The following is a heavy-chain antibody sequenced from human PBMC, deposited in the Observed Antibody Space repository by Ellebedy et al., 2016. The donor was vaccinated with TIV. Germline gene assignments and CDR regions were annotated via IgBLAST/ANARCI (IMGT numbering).Heavy chain of an antibody. CDR1: GFTFSSYS. CDR2: ISSSSSTI. D-gene: IGHD6-19*01. J-gene: IGHJ6*02. V-gene: IGHV3-48*02. Sequence: GESLKISXAASGFTFSSYSMNWVRQAPGKGLEWVSYISSSSSTIYYADSVKGRFTISRDNAKNSLYLQMNSLRDEDTAVYYCARLRHEGSGLYYYYYGMDVWGQGTTVTVSS. CDR3: ARLRHEGSGLYYYYYGMDV.